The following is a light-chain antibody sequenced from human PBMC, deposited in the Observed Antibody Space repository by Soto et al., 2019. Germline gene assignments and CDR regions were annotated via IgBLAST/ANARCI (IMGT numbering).Light chain of an antibody. CDR3: QQYGSSPIT. J-gene: IGKJ5*01. CDR2: GAS. Sequence: EIVLTQSPVILSLSRGERATLSCVASQSVSNDFLAWYQQKPGQAPRLLIYGASTRATDVPDRFSGSGSGADFTLTISRLEPEDFAVYYCQQYGSSPITFGQGTRLEIK. V-gene: IGKV3-20*01. CDR1: QSVSNDF.